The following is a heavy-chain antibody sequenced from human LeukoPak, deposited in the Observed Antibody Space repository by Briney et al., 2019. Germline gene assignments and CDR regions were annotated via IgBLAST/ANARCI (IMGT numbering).Heavy chain of an antibody. CDR1: GGSISSYY. V-gene: IGHV4-4*07. Sequence: PSETLSLTCTVSGGSISSYYWSWTRQPAGKGLEWVGRIYTSGSTNYNPSLKSRVTISVDTSKNQFSLKLRSVTAADTAVYYCARDRGYSYSTTKAFDIWGQGTMVTVSS. CDR3: ARDRGYSYSTTKAFDI. CDR2: IYTSGST. D-gene: IGHD5-18*01. J-gene: IGHJ3*02.